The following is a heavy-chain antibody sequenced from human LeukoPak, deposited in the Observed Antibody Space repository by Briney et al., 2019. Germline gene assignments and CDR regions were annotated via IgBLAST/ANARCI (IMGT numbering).Heavy chain of an antibody. V-gene: IGHV4-59*01. Sequence: PSETLSHTCTVSGGSISSYYWSWIRQPPGKGLEWIGYIYYSGSTNYNPSLKSRVTISVDTSKNQFSLKLSSVTAADTAVYYCAREVDGDYANWFDPWGQGTLVTVSS. CDR2: IYYSGST. CDR1: GGSISSYY. J-gene: IGHJ5*02. D-gene: IGHD2-21*01. CDR3: AREVDGDYANWFDP.